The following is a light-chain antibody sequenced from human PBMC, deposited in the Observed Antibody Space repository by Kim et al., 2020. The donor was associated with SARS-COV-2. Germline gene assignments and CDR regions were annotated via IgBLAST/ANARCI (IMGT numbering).Light chain of an antibody. V-gene: IGLV3-19*01. CDR2: GKN. Sequence: SSELTQDPAVSVALGQTVRITCQGDSLRSYYASWYQQKPGQAPVLVIYGKNNRPSGIPDRFSGSSSGNTASLTSTGAQAEDEADYYCNSRDSRGNHVVFG. J-gene: IGLJ2*01. CDR1: SLRSYY. CDR3: NSRDSRGNHVV.